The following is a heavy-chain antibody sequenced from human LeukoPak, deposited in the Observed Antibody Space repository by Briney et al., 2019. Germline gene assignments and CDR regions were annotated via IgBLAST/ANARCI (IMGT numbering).Heavy chain of an antibody. V-gene: IGHV3-21*01. Sequence: GGSLRLSCAASGFTFSSYSMNWVRQAPGKGLEWVSSISSSSYIYYADSVKGRFTISRDNAKNSLYLQMNSLRAEDTAVYYCATDKGYDSSGYHPGNFDYWGQGTLVTVSS. CDR3: ATDKGYDSSGYHPGNFDY. CDR2: ISSSSYI. J-gene: IGHJ4*02. CDR1: GFTFSSYS. D-gene: IGHD3-22*01.